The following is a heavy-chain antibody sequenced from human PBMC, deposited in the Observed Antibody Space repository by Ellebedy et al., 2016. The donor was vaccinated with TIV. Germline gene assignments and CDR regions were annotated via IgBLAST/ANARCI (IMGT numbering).Heavy chain of an antibody. CDR1: GGSISSSSYY. D-gene: IGHD3-10*01. Sequence: MPSETLSLTCTVSGGSISSSSYYWGWIRQPPGTGLDWIGYIYYSGSTYYNPSLKSRVTVSPDTSNNQFSLKLSSVTAADTAIYYCARGFKASTLVRGVVRYYYGMDVWGQGTTVTVSS. J-gene: IGHJ6*02. CDR2: IYYSGST. V-gene: IGHV4-39*07. CDR3: ARGFKASTLVRGVVRYYYGMDV.